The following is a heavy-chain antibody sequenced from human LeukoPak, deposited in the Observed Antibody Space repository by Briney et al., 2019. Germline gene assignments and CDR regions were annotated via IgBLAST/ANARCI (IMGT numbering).Heavy chain of an antibody. CDR3: ARGRPGLRYFAAPCWFDP. V-gene: IGHV4-38-2*02. CDR2: IYHSGST. D-gene: IGHD3-9*01. CDR1: GFSISNGYY. Sequence: PSETLSLTCTVSGFSISNGYYWGWIRQPPGKGLEWIGSIYHSGSTYYNPSLKSRVTISVDTSKNQFSLKLSSVTAADTAVYYCARGRPGLRYFAAPCWFDPWGQGTLVTVSS. J-gene: IGHJ5*02.